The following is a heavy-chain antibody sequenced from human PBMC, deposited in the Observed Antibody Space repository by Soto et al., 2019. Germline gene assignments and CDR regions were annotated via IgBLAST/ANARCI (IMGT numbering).Heavy chain of an antibody. CDR3: ARARVTATLVYGMDV. J-gene: IGHJ6*02. CDR1: GGSFSGYY. V-gene: IGHV4-34*01. CDR2: INHSGST. Sequence: SETLSLTCAVYGGSFSGYYWSWIRQPPGKGLEWIGEINHSGSTNYNPSLKSRVTISVDTSKNQFSLRLSSVTAADTAVYYCARARVTATLVYGMDVWGQGTTVSVSS. D-gene: IGHD2-21*02.